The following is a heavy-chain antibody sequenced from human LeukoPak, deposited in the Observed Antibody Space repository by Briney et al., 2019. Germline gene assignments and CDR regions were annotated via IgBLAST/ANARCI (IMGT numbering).Heavy chain of an antibody. CDR1: GGSITSSTYS. J-gene: IGHJ4*02. V-gene: IGHV4-39*02. D-gene: IGHD2-15*01. CDR2: FYYTGDT. CDR3: ARLLPYCSEGIWYFWEYFDS. Sequence: SETLSLTCSVSGGSITSSTYSWGWIRQPPGKGLEWIGSFYYTGDTYYGPSLKSRVTISVDSSKNHFSLNLTSLTAADTAVYYCARLLPYCSEGIWYFWEYFDSWGQGTLVTVSS.